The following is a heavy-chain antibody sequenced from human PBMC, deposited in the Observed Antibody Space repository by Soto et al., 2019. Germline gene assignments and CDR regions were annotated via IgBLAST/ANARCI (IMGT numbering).Heavy chain of an antibody. CDR3: AKVGVVVPAAMAKYYCYYMDV. CDR1: GFIFTTYT. D-gene: IGHD2-2*01. J-gene: IGHJ6*03. V-gene: IGHV3-23*01. CDR2: ISGSGGST. Sequence: GGSLRLSCAASGFIFTTYTMNWVRQVPGKGLEWVSAISGSGGSTCYADSVKGRFTISRDNSKNTLYLQMNSLRAEDTAVYYCAKVGVVVPAAMAKYYCYYMDVWGKGTTVTVSS.